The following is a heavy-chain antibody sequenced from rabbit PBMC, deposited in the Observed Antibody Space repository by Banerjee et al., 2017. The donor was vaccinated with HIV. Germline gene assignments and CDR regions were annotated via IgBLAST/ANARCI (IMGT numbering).Heavy chain of an antibody. J-gene: IGHJ4*01. D-gene: IGHD6-1*01. CDR1: GFSFNSGRY. CDR3: GRGDDYVTGYNL. Sequence: QEHLEESGGDLVKPEGSLTLTCTASGFSFNSGRYMCWVRQAPGKGLEWIGCVATGSGTTYYASWAKGRFTISKTSSTTVTLQMTSLTAADTATYFCGRGDDYVTGYNLWGQGTLVTVS. CDR2: VATGSGTT. V-gene: IGHV1S45*01.